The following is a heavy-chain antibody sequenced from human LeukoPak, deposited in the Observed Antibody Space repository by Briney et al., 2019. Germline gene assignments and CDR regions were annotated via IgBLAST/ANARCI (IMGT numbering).Heavy chain of an antibody. Sequence: SETLSLTCTVSGGSISSGSYYWSWIRQPAGKGLEWIGRIYTSGSTNYNPSLKSRVTISVDTSKNQFSLKLSSVTAADTAVYYCARGPKWGGATNDWFDPWGQGTLVTVSS. V-gene: IGHV4-61*02. J-gene: IGHJ5*02. CDR2: IYTSGST. D-gene: IGHD1-26*01. CDR3: ARGPKWGGATNDWFDP. CDR1: GGSISSGSYY.